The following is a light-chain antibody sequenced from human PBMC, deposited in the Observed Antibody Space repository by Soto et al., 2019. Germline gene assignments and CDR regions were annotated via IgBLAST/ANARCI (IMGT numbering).Light chain of an antibody. Sequence: QSVLTQSPSVSGAPGESVTISCAGSSSNIGAGSGVHWYQQLPGTAPKLLINGNTNRPSGVPDRFYGSKSGTSASLAISGLQAEDEADYYCCSYAGSYTYVFGTGTKVTVL. CDR2: GNT. CDR3: CSYAGSYTYV. CDR1: SSNIGAGSG. J-gene: IGLJ1*01. V-gene: IGLV1-40*01.